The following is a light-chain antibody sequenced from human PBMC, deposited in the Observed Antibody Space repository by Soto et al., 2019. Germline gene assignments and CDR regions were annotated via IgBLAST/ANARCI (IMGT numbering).Light chain of an antibody. CDR3: QSSDSSLSGLWV. V-gene: IGLV1-40*01. J-gene: IGLJ3*02. CDR2: GTN. Sequence: QSVLTQPPSVSGAPGQRVTISCTGSTSNIGAGYDVHWYQQLPGTAPKLLIHGTNIRPSGVPDRFSGSKSGTSASLAITGLQAEDEADYYCQSSDSSLSGLWVFGGGTKVTVL. CDR1: TSNIGAGYD.